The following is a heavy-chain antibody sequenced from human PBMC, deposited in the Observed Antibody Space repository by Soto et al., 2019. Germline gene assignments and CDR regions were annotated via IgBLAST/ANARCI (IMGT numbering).Heavy chain of an antibody. CDR1: GYTFTSYG. V-gene: IGHV1-18*01. J-gene: IGHJ6*02. Sequence: ASVKVSCKASGYTFTSYGISWVRQAPGQGLEWMGWISAYNGNTNYAQKLQGRVTMTTDISTSTAYMELRSLRSDDTAVYYCARDENWGYYYYYGMDVWGQGTTVTAP. D-gene: IGHD7-27*01. CDR3: ARDENWGYYYYYGMDV. CDR2: ISAYNGNT.